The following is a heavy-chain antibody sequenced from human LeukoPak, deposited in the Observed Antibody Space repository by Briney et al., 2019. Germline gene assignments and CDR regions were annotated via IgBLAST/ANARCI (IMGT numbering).Heavy chain of an antibody. CDR1: GGSFSGYY. D-gene: IGHD3-22*01. Sequence: SETLSLTCAVYGGSFSGYYWSWIRQPPGKGLEWIGEINHSGSTNYNPSLKSRVTISVDTSKNQFSLKLSSVTAADTAVYYCARCFSSDSSGYSPPYFGYWGQGTLVTVSP. CDR2: INHSGST. J-gene: IGHJ4*02. V-gene: IGHV4-34*01. CDR3: ARCFSSDSSGYSPPYFGY.